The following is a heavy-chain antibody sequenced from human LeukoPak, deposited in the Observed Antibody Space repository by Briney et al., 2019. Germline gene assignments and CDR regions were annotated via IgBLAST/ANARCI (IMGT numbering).Heavy chain of an antibody. D-gene: IGHD4-17*01. V-gene: IGHV1-8*01. CDR1: GYTFTSYD. CDR2: MNPNSGNT. J-gene: IGHJ5*02. Sequence: ASVKVSCKASGYTFTSYDINWVRQATGQGLGWMGWMNPNSGNTGYAQKFQGRVTMTRNTSISTAYMELSSLRSEDTAVYYCARVNYGDYVEGWFDPWGQGTLVTVSS. CDR3: ARVNYGDYVEGWFDP.